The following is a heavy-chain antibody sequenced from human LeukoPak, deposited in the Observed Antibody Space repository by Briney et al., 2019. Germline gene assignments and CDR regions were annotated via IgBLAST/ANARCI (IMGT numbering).Heavy chain of an antibody. V-gene: IGHV1-24*01. J-gene: IGHJ4*02. Sequence: GASVKVSCKVSGYTLTELSMQWVRQTPGKGLEWMGGFDPEDGETIYAQKFQGRLTMTEDTSTDTAYMELSSLRSEDTAMYYCATWEQDLDYWGQGTLVTVSS. D-gene: IGHD1-26*01. CDR1: GYTLTELS. CDR2: FDPEDGET. CDR3: ATWEQDLDY.